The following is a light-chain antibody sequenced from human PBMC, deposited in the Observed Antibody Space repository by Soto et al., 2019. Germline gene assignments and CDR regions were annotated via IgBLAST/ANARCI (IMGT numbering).Light chain of an antibody. J-gene: IGKJ1*01. CDR1: QGISSY. Sequence: DIQLTQSPSFLSASVGDRVTITCQASQGISSYLVWYQQKPGKAPNLLIYGASTLQSGVPSRFSGSGSGTEFTLKISSLQPEDFATYYCQQFNSYPRTFGQGTKVEAK. CDR3: QQFNSYPRT. CDR2: GAS. V-gene: IGKV1-9*01.